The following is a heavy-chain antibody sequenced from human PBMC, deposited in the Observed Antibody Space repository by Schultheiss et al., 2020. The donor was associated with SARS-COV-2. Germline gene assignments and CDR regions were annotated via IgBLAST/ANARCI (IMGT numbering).Heavy chain of an antibody. CDR1: GGSISSGGYY. CDR3: ASHHGSTGDGGY. V-gene: IGHV4-31*01. D-gene: IGHD7-27*01. Sequence: SETLSLTCTVSGGSISSGGYYWSWIRQHPGKGLEWIGYIYYSGSTYYNPSLKSLVTISVDTSKNQFSLKLSSVTAADTAVYYCASHHGSTGDGGYWGQGTLVTVSS. CDR2: IYYSGST. J-gene: IGHJ4*02.